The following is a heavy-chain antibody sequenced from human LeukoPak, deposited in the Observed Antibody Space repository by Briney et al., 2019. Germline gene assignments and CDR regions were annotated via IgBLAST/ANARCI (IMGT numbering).Heavy chain of an antibody. CDR1: GFTFDDYA. Sequence: GGSLRLSCAASGFTFDDYAMHWVRQAPGKGLEWVSGISWNSGSIGYADSVKGRFTISRDNAKNSLYLQMNSLRAEDTALYYCAKDSKTYYDFWSGYYGIDYWGQGTLVTVSS. D-gene: IGHD3-3*01. J-gene: IGHJ4*02. CDR3: AKDSKTYYDFWSGYYGIDY. CDR2: ISWNSGSI. V-gene: IGHV3-9*01.